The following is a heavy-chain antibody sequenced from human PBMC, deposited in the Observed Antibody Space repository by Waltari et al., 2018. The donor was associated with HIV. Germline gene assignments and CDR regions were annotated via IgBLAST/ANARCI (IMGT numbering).Heavy chain of an antibody. V-gene: IGHV1-69*02. CDR1: GGTFSSYT. Sequence: QVQLVQSGAEVKKPGSSVKVSCKASGGTFSSYTISWVRQAPGQGLEWMGRIIPILGIANYAQKFQCRVTITADKSTSTAYMELSSLRSEDTAGYYCARVGTMRVFDYWGQGTLVTVSS. D-gene: IGHD3-3*01. J-gene: IGHJ4*02. CDR2: IIPILGIA. CDR3: ARVGTMRVFDY.